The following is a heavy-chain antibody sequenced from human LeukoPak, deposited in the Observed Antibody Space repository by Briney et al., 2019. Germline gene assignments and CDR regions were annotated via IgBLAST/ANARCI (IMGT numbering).Heavy chain of an antibody. V-gene: IGHV3-74*01. Sequence: PGGSLRLSCAASGFTFSDCWVHWVRQAPGKGLEWVSRINTDGSTINYADSVKGRFTVSRDNAKNTMYLQMNSLRAEDSAVYYCARALGYSYGYGIYWGQGTLVTVSS. D-gene: IGHD5-18*01. CDR2: INTDGSTI. CDR1: GFTFSDCW. CDR3: ARALGYSYGYGIY. J-gene: IGHJ4*02.